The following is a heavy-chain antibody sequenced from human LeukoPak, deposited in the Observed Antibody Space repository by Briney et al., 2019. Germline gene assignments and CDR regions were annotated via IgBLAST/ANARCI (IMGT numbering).Heavy chain of an antibody. J-gene: IGHJ5*02. CDR2: ISRSEST. CDR3: ARPRYSGSYSGVYNWFDP. CDR1: GGSVSSSNW. V-gene: IGHV4-4*02. Sequence: SETLSLTCAVSGGSVSSSNWWTWVRQSPGKGLEWIGEISRSESTNYNPSLKSRVTISVDTSKNQFSLKLSSVTAADTAVYYCARPRYSGSYSGVYNWFDPWGQGTLVTVSS. D-gene: IGHD1-26*01.